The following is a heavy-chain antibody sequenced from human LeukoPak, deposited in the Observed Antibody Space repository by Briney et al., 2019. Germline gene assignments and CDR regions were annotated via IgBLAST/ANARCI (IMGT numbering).Heavy chain of an antibody. CDR1: GFTFSSYA. CDR2: ISYDGSNK. J-gene: IGHJ2*01. Sequence: PGGSLRLSCAASGFTFSSYAMHWVRQAPGKGLEWVAVISYDGSNKYHADSVKGRFTISRDNSKNTLYLQMNSLRAEDTAVYYCARGGGVKWCFDLWGRGTLVTVSS. V-gene: IGHV3-30*01. CDR3: ARGGGVKWCFDL. D-gene: IGHD3-10*01.